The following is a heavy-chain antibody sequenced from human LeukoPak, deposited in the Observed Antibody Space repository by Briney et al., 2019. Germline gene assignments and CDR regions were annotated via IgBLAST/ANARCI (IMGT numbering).Heavy chain of an antibody. CDR2: IYYSGST. CDR3: ARQGARPLFDY. D-gene: IGHD1-26*01. J-gene: IGHJ4*02. Sequence: SETLSLTCTVSGDSVSSTGYYWGWIRQPPGKGLEWIGTIYYSGSTYYNPSLKSRVTISVDTSKNQFSLKLSSVTAADTAVYYCARQGARPLFDYWGQGTLVTVSS. V-gene: IGHV4-39*01. CDR1: GDSVSSTGYY.